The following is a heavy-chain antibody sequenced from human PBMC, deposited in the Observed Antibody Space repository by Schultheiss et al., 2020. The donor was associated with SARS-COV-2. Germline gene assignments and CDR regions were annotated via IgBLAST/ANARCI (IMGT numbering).Heavy chain of an antibody. CDR2: ISSSSSTI. V-gene: IGHV3-21*04. CDR1: GFTFSSYA. Sequence: GGSLRLSCAASGFTFSSYAMSWVRQAPGKGLEWVSYISSSSSTIYYADSVKGRFTISRDNAKNSLYLQMNSLRAEDTAVYYCARSKGMFWSGYYNDAFDIWGQGTMVTVSS. J-gene: IGHJ3*02. D-gene: IGHD3-3*01. CDR3: ARSKGMFWSGYYNDAFDI.